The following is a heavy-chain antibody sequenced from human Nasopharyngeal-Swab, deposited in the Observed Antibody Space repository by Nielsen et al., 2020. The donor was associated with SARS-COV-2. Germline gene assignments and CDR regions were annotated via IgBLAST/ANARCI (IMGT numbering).Heavy chain of an antibody. CDR2: ISYDGSNK. J-gene: IGHJ6*03. CDR1: GFTFSSYG. CDR3: AKGPYYYYYMDV. Sequence: GESLKISCAASGFTFSSYGMHWVRQAPGKGLEWVAVISYDGSNKYYADSVKGRFTISRDNSKNTLYLQMNSLRAEDTAVYYCAKGPYYYYYMDVWGKGTTVTVFS. V-gene: IGHV3-30*18.